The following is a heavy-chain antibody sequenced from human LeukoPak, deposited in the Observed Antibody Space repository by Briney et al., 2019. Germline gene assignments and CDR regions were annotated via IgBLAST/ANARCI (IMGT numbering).Heavy chain of an antibody. CDR2: IYYSGST. J-gene: IGHJ6*02. V-gene: IGHV4-59*01. Sequence: SETLSLTCTVSGGSISSYYWSWIRQPPGKGLGWIVYIYYSGSTNYNPSLKSRVTISVDTSKNQFSLKLSSVTAADTAVYYCARIAVAGLASSYYYGMDVWGQGTTVTVSS. D-gene: IGHD6-19*01. CDR1: GGSISSYY. CDR3: ARIAVAGLASSYYYGMDV.